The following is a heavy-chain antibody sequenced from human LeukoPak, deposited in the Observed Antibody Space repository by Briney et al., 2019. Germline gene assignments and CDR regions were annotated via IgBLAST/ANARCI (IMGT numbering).Heavy chain of an antibody. Sequence: GGSLRLSCAASGFTFSSYAMSWVRLAPGKGLECVSAISGSGGSTYYADSVKGRFTISRDNSKNTLYLQMNSLRAEDTAVYYCAKSREGTYYDILTGYWGQGTLVTVSS. V-gene: IGHV3-23*01. CDR3: AKSREGTYYDILTGY. CDR1: GFTFSSYA. D-gene: IGHD3-9*01. J-gene: IGHJ4*02. CDR2: ISGSGGST.